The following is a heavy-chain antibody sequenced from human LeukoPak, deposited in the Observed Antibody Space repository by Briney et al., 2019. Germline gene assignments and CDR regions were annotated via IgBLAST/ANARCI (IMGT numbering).Heavy chain of an antibody. D-gene: IGHD3-22*01. V-gene: IGHV4-59*01. CDR2: IYYSGST. CDR3: ARVWSDYDSSGFDY. Sequence: SETLSLTCTVSGGSISSYYWSWIRQPPGKGLEWIGYIYYSGSTNYNPSLKSRVTISVDTSKNQFSLKLSSVTAADTAVYYCARVWSDYDSSGFDYWGQGTLVTVSS. J-gene: IGHJ4*02. CDR1: GGSISSYY.